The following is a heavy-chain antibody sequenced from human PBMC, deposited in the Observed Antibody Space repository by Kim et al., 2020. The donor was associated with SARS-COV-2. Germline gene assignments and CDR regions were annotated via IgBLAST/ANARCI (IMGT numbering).Heavy chain of an antibody. J-gene: IGHJ3*02. Sequence: GGSLRLSCAASGFTFSSYAMSWVRQAPGKGLEWVSAISGSGGSTYYADSVKGRFTISRDNSKNTLYLQMNSLRAEDTAVYYCAKGGPDITMIVVVITRYDAFDIWGPGTMVTVSS. CDR2: ISGSGGST. D-gene: IGHD3-22*01. CDR3: AKGGPDITMIVVVITRYDAFDI. CDR1: GFTFSSYA. V-gene: IGHV3-23*01.